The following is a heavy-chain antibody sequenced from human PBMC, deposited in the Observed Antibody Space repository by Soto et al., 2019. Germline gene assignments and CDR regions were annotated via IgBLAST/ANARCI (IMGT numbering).Heavy chain of an antibody. CDR1: GYTFTSYG. CDR2: ISAYNGNT. V-gene: IGHV1-18*01. CDR3: ARSAEPINWFDP. J-gene: IGHJ5*02. D-gene: IGHD1-1*01. Sequence: GASVKVSCKASGYTFTSYGISWVRQAPGQGLEWMGWISAYNGNTNYAQKLQGRVAMTTDTSTSTAYMELRSLRSDDTAVYYCARSAEPINWFDPWGQGPLVTVSS.